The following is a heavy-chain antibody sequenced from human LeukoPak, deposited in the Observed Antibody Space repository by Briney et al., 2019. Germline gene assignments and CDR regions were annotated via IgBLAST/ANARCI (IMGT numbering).Heavy chain of an antibody. D-gene: IGHD1-26*01. Sequence: NSSETLSLTCSVSGGSISGGSISGYHWSWIRQPPGKGLELIGRIYTSGNTNYNPSLKSRVTMSVDTSKNEFSLKLSSVTAADTAVYYCARGEGTWFDYWGQGILVTVSS. CDR1: GGSISGGSISGYH. V-gene: IGHV4-4*07. CDR3: ARGEGTWFDY. J-gene: IGHJ4*02. CDR2: IYTSGNT.